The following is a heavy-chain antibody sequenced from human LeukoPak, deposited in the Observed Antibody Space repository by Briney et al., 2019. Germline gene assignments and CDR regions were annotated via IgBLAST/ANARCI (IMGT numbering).Heavy chain of an antibody. CDR3: ARESLAVAGREFDY. CDR1: GGSISSSSYY. J-gene: IGHJ4*02. V-gene: IGHV4-39*02. CDR2: IYYSGST. D-gene: IGHD6-19*01. Sequence: SETLSLTCTVSGGSISSSSYYWGWIRQPPGKGLEWIGSIYYSGSTYYNPSLKSRVTISVDTSKNQFSLKLRSVTAADTAVYYCARESLAVAGREFDYWGQGTLVTVSS.